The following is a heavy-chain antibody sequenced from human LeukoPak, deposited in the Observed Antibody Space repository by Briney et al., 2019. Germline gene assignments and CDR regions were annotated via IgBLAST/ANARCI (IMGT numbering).Heavy chain of an antibody. CDR2: ISGSGHDT. CDR1: GFTFSDSY. V-gene: IGHV3-11*04. J-gene: IGHJ4*02. Sequence: GGSLRLSCEASGFTFSDSYMSWVRQAPGKGLEWLIYISGSGHDTSYADSVKGRYTVSRDNAKNSLFLQMNSLRDEDTAVYYCAKSARVYDHWGQGTLVTVS. D-gene: IGHD5/OR15-5a*01. CDR3: AKSARVYDH.